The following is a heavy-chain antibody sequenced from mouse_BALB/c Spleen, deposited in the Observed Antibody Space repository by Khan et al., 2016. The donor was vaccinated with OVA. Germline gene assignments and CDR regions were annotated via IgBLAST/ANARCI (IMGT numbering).Heavy chain of an antibody. CDR2: ISTNYGDA. CDR1: GYTFTDYA. CDR3: VRGGKFAY. V-gene: IGHV1S137*01. J-gene: IGHJ3*01. D-gene: IGHD1-1*02. Sequence: QVQLQQSGAELVRPGVSVKISCKASGYTFTDYAMHWVKQRHAKSLEWIGVISTNYGDADYNQKFQGKASMTVDRSSSTVYMELARVTSEDSAIYYCVRGGKFAYWGKGTLVTVSA.